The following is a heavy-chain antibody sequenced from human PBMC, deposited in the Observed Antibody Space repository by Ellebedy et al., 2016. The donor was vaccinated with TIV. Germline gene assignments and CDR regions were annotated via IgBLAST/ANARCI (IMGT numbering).Heavy chain of an antibody. V-gene: IGHV3-53*01. J-gene: IGHJ4*02. D-gene: IGHD6-19*01. Sequence: GESLKISCAASGFTVSTSFMTWVRQAPGKGLEWVSIIYSAGSAYYADSVKGRFTISRDNSKNMLYLQMNSLRAEDTAVYYCARDVGSGWYDYWGQGTLVTVSS. CDR2: IYSAGSA. CDR1: GFTVSTSF. CDR3: ARDVGSGWYDY.